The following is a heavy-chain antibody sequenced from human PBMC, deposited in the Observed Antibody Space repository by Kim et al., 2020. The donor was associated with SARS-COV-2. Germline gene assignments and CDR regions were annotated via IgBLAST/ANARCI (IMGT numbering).Heavy chain of an antibody. J-gene: IGHJ4*02. D-gene: IGHD1-26*01. Sequence: SVKVSCKASGGTFSSYAISWVRQAPGQGLEWMGGIIPIFGTANYAQKFQGRVTITADESTSTAYMELSSLRSEDTAVCYCARDRLGVGATTMPRSYFDYWGPGTLVTVSS. CDR3: ARDRLGVGATTMPRSYFDY. CDR2: IIPIFGTA. V-gene: IGHV1-69*13. CDR1: GGTFSSYA.